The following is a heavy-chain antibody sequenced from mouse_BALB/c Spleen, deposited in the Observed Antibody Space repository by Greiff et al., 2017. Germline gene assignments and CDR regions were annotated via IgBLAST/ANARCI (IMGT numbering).Heavy chain of an antibody. V-gene: IGHV1-54*01. Sequence: QVQLQQSGAELVRPGTSVKVSCKASGYAFTNYLIEWVKQRPGQGLEWIGVINPGSGGTNYNEKFKGKATLTADKSSSTAYMQLSSLTSDDSAVYFCAVYDYEAWFAYWGQGTLVTVSA. D-gene: IGHD2-4*01. J-gene: IGHJ3*01. CDR1: GYAFTNYL. CDR2: INPGSGGT. CDR3: AVYDYEAWFAY.